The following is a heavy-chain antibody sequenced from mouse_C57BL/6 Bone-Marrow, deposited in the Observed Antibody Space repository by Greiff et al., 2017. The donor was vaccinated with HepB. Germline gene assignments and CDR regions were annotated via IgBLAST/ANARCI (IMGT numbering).Heavy chain of an antibody. Sequence: LVESGAELVRPGTSVKVSCKASGYAFTNYLIEWVKQRPGQGLEWIGVINPGSGGTNYNEKFKGKATLTADKSSSTAYMQLSSLTSEDSAVYFCARWRYNYAMDYWGQGTSVTVSS. CDR3: ARWRYNYAMDY. V-gene: IGHV1-54*01. CDR2: INPGSGGT. J-gene: IGHJ4*01. D-gene: IGHD2-12*01. CDR1: GYAFTNYL.